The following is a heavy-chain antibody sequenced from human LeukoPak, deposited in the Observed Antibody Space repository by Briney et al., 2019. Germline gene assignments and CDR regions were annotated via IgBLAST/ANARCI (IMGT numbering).Heavy chain of an antibody. CDR2: ISYDGSNK. CDR3: AREKGLLYYFDY. Sequence: GGSLRLSCAASGFTFSSYAMHWVRQAPGKGLEWVAVISYDGSNKYYADSVKGRFTISRDNSKNTLYLQMNSLRAEDTAVYYCAREKGLLYYFDYWGQGTLVTVSS. CDR1: GFTFSSYA. D-gene: IGHD2-15*01. J-gene: IGHJ4*02. V-gene: IGHV3-30*04.